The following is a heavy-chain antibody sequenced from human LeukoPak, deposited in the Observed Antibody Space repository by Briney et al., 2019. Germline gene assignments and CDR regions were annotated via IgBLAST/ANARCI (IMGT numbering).Heavy chain of an antibody. CDR1: GXAFSSFG. Sequence: GGSLRLSCAASGXAFSSFGMHWVRQAPGKGLEWVAVIWYDGTNKYYADSVKGRFTISRDNSKNTLYLQTNSLRAEDTAVYYCARATVTRWFDPWGQGTLVTVSS. CDR3: ARATVTRWFDP. V-gene: IGHV3-33*01. J-gene: IGHJ5*02. CDR2: IWYDGTNK. D-gene: IGHD4-17*01.